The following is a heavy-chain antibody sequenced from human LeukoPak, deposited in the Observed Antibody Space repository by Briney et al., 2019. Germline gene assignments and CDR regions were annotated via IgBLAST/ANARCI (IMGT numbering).Heavy chain of an antibody. D-gene: IGHD3-3*01. CDR2: IIPIFGTA. Sequence: ASVKVSCKASGYTFTSYGISWVRQAPGQGLEWMGGIIPIFGTANYAQKFQGRVTITTDESTSTAYMELSSLRSEDTAVYYCARGGYDFWSGYSDPYYYYMDVWGKGTTVTVSS. J-gene: IGHJ6*03. CDR1: GYTFTSYG. CDR3: ARGGYDFWSGYSDPYYYYMDV. V-gene: IGHV1-69*05.